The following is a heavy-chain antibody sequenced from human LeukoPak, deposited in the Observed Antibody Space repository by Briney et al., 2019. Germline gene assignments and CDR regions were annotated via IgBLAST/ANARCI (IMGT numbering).Heavy chain of an antibody. CDR3: ARHTNSVALFDY. CDR1: GGSISSYY. J-gene: IGHJ4*02. D-gene: IGHD4-23*01. V-gene: IGHV4-59*08. Sequence: SETLSLTCTVSGGSISSYYWTWIRQPPGRGLEWIGSIYDSGRSIYSPSLESRVTISVDTSKNRFSLKLSSVTAADTAVYYCARHTNSVALFDYWGQGTLVTVSS. CDR2: IYDSGRS.